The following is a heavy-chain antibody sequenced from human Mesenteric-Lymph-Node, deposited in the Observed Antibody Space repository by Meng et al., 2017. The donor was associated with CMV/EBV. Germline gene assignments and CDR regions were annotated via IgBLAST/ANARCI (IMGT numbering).Heavy chain of an antibody. J-gene: IGHJ5*02. V-gene: IGHV1-46*01. Sequence: SCKASGYTFTRYYMHWVRQATGQGIEWRGIINHSGGSKSYEKKFQGRVIMTRDTSTSTVYMELSSLRSEDTAVYYCARQLGVKDSPWGQGTLVTVSS. CDR2: INHSGGSK. CDR1: GYTFTRYY. CDR3: ARQLGVKDSP. D-gene: IGHD3-16*01.